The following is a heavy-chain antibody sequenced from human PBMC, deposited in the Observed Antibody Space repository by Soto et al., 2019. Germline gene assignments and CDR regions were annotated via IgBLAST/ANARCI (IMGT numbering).Heavy chain of an antibody. D-gene: IGHD3-22*01. V-gene: IGHV4-59*01. CDR3: ARVVSPYYYDSSGYYPSAFYYGMDV. J-gene: IGHJ6*02. CDR1: GGSISSDC. CDR2: IYYSGST. Sequence: SETLCLTWTVSGGSISSDCWSWIRQPPGKGLEWIGYIYYSGSTNYNPSLKSRVTISVDTSKNQFSLKLSSVTTADTAVYYCARVVSPYYYDSSGYYPSAFYYGMDVWGQGTTVTVSS.